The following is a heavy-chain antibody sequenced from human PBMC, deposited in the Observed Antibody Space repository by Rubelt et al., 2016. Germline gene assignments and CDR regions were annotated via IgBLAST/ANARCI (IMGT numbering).Heavy chain of an antibody. V-gene: IGHV3-49*04. CDR1: GFTFGDYA. J-gene: IGHJ4*02. CDR2: IRSKAYGGTT. D-gene: IGHD3-22*01. CDR3: TRDDYYDSSFSDY. Sequence: EVQLLESGGGLVQPGGSLRLSCAASGFTFGDYAMSWVRQAPGTGLEWVGFIRSKAYGGTTEYAASVKGRFTISRDESKSIAYLQMNSLKTEDTAVYYCTRDDYYDSSFSDYWGQGTLVTVSS.